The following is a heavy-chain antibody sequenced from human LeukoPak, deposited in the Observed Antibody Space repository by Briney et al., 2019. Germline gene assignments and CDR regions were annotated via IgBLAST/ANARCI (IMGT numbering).Heavy chain of an antibody. J-gene: IGHJ6*02. CDR3: AREQYYDFWSGYYSHYYYGMDV. CDR2: IEEDGSDK. V-gene: IGHV3-7*01. Sequence: PGGSLRLSCGASGFTFSSDTMIWVRQAPGKGLEWVANIEEDGSDKYYVDSVKGRFTISRDNAKNSLYLQMNSLRAEDTAVYYCAREQYYDFWSGYYSHYYYGMDVWGQGTTVTVSS. CDR1: GFTFSSDT. D-gene: IGHD3-3*01.